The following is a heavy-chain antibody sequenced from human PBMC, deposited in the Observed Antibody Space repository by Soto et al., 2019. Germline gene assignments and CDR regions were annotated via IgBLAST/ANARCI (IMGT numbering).Heavy chain of an antibody. CDR3: TRHWLATREFDY. CDR1: GFTFISYS. V-gene: IGHV3-21*01. Sequence: GGTLRLSCASSGFTFISYSMNWVRQAPGKGLEWVSSISSSSGHIYYADSLKGRFTISRDNAKNSLYLQMNSLRAEDTAVYYCTRHWLATREFDYWDQGTLVTIGS. D-gene: IGHD1-26*01. CDR2: ISSSSGHI. J-gene: IGHJ4*02.